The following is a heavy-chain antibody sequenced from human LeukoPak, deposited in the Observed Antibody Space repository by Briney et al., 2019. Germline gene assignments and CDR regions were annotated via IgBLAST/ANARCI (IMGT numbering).Heavy chain of an antibody. Sequence: PSQTLSLTCTVSGGSISSGSYYWSWIRQPAGKGLEWIGRIYTSGSTNYNPSLKSRVTISVDTSKNQFSLKLSSVTAADTAVYYCARDRDIAVAGTGYYYYYYMDVWGKGTTVTVSS. J-gene: IGHJ6*03. CDR3: ARDRDIAVAGTGYYYYYYMDV. CDR1: GGSISSGSYY. D-gene: IGHD6-19*01. V-gene: IGHV4-61*02. CDR2: IYTSGST.